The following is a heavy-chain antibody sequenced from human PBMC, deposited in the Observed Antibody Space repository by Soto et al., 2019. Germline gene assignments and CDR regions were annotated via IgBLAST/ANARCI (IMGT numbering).Heavy chain of an antibody. D-gene: IGHD6-13*01. CDR2: INHSGST. CDR3: ARGLGIAAAGIDY. Sequence: PSETLSLTCAVSGGSITHYYWAWIRQPPGQGLEWIGYINHSGSTNYNPSLKSRVTISVDTSKNQFSLKLSSVTAADTAVYYCARGLGIAAAGIDYWGQGPLVTVSS. J-gene: IGHJ4*02. V-gene: IGHV4-34*01. CDR1: GGSITHYY.